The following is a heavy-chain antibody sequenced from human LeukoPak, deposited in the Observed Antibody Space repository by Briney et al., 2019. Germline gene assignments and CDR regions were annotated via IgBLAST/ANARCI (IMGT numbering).Heavy chain of an antibody. D-gene: IGHD3-22*01. Sequence: SETLSLTCAVYGGSFSGYYWSWIRQPPGKGLEWIGEINHSGSTNYNPSLKSRVTISVDTSKNQFSLKLSSVTAADTAVYYCARRPQPYYYDSSGYHYFDYWGQGTLVTVSS. V-gene: IGHV4-34*01. CDR3: ARRPQPYYYDSSGYHYFDY. CDR2: INHSGST. CDR1: GGSFSGYY. J-gene: IGHJ4*02.